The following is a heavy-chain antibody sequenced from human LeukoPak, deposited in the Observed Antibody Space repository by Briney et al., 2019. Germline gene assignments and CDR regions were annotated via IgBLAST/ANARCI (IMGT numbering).Heavy chain of an antibody. J-gene: IGHJ4*02. Sequence: SETLSLICAVYGGSFSGYYWRWIRQPPGKGLEWIGELNHSGSTNYNPSLKSRVTISVGPSKHQFSLKLGSVTAADPAVYCCARSRVGVRGRFDYWGQGTLVTVSS. V-gene: IGHV4-34*01. CDR1: GGSFSGYY. CDR2: LNHSGST. D-gene: IGHD3-3*01. CDR3: ARSRVGVRGRFDY.